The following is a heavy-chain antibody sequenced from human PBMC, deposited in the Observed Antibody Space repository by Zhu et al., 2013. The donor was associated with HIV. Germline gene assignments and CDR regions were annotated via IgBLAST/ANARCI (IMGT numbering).Heavy chain of an antibody. V-gene: IGHV1-69*01. CDR3: AADSRLTYGSGTYSFDS. Sequence: QVQQVHSGAEVKRPGSSVKVSCKTSGGTFSSFAISWVRQAPGQGLEWMGLIMPIFGTAKYGERFQGRLRISADASTATAHMELSSLRSEDTAVYYCAADSRLTYGSGTYSFDSWGQGTLVTVSS. D-gene: IGHD3-10*01. CDR2: IMPIFGTA. J-gene: IGHJ4*02. CDR1: GGTFSSFA.